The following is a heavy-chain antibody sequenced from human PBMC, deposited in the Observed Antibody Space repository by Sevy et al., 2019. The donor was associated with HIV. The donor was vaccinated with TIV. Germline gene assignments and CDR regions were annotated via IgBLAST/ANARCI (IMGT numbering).Heavy chain of an antibody. V-gene: IGHV4-59*08. D-gene: IGHD1-26*01. CDR3: AGENAWGRGYS. CDR2: IYYNGHI. J-gene: IGHJ4*02. CDR1: GGSITSLY. Sequence: SETLSLTCTVSGGSITSLYWNWIRQPPGKGLEWVANIYYNGHINYNPSLKSRVTLSLDTSKNQFSLRLSSVTAARMAMYYCAGENAWGRGYSWGQGTLVTVSS.